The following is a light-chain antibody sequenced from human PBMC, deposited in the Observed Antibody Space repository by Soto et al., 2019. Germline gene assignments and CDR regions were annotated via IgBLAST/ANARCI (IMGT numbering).Light chain of an antibody. J-gene: IGKJ5*01. V-gene: IGKV1-27*01. CDR2: AAS. Sequence: EIQMTQSPSSLSQSVGDGVTITCRSSQGISNYLAWYQQKPGKVPKLLIYAASTLQSGVPSRFSGSGSGTDFTLTIRSLQSEDFAVYYCQQYNNWPPITCGQGKRLAIK. CDR3: QQYNNWPPIT. CDR1: QGISNY.